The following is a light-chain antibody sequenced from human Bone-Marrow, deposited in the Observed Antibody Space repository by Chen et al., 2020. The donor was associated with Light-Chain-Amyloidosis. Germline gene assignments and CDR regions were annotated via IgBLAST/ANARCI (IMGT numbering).Light chain of an antibody. V-gene: IGLV2-11*01. CDR2: DNR. CDR1: RNDVGFYTY. J-gene: IGLJ1*01. Sequence: QSALTHPRSLSGSPGQTVTISCPGTRNDVGFYTYVSWYQQHSGKAPKLMIFDNRKRPSGVPDRFSGSKSGNTASLTISGLQAEDEAEYYCCSYAGRYTWVFGTGTEVTVL. CDR3: CSYAGRYTWV.